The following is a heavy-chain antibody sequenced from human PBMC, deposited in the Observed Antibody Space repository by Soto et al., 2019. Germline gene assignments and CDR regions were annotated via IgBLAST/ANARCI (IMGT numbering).Heavy chain of an antibody. V-gene: IGHV4-61*08. Sequence: SETLSLTCTVSGGSISSGGYYWSWIRQHPGKGLEWIGYIYYSGTTNYNPSLKSRVTISVDTSKNQFSLKLSSVTAADTAVYYCARYSGRYSYNWFDPWGQGTLVTVSS. CDR3: ARYSGRYSYNWFDP. J-gene: IGHJ5*02. CDR2: IYYSGTT. D-gene: IGHD1-26*01. CDR1: GGSISSGGYY.